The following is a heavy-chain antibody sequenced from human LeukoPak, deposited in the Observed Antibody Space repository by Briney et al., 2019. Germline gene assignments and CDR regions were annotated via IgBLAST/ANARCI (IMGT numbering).Heavy chain of an antibody. D-gene: IGHD3-10*02. CDR1: GFTFSNYN. CDR3: AELGITMIGGV. V-gene: IGHV3-21*01. J-gene: IGHJ6*04. Sequence: GGSLRLSCAASGFTFSNYNMNWARQAPGKSLEWVSSITSDGRLKYYVDSVRGRFTISRDNDKTSLFLQVDSLRAEDTAVYYCAELGITMIGGVWGKGTTVTISS. CDR2: ITSDGRLK.